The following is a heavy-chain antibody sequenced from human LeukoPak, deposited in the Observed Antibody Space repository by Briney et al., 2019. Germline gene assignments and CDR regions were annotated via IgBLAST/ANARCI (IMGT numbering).Heavy chain of an antibody. CDR2: INHSGST. D-gene: IGHD3-9*01. V-gene: IGHV4-34*01. CDR1: GGSISNYY. J-gene: IGHJ5*02. Sequence: SETLSLTCTVSGGSISNYYWTWIRQPPGKGLEWIGEINHSGSTNYNPSLKSRVTISVDTSKNQFSLKLSSVTAADTAVYYCARGRNHDILTGYYGNWFDPWGQGTLVTVSS. CDR3: ARGRNHDILTGYYGNWFDP.